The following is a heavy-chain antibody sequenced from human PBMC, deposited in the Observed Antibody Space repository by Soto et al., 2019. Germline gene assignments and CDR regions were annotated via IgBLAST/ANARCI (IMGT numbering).Heavy chain of an antibody. CDR3: ARGGSLYWYFDL. J-gene: IGHJ2*01. V-gene: IGHV1-3*01. CDR1: GYTFTNYA. Sequence: QVQLVQSGAEVKKPGASVKVSCKASGYTFTNYAMHWVRQAPGQRLEWMGWINAGNGNTKYSQKFQGRVTITRDTPESTAYMELSSLRSEDTAVYYCARGGSLYWYFDLWGRGTLVTVSS. CDR2: INAGNGNT. D-gene: IGHD1-26*01.